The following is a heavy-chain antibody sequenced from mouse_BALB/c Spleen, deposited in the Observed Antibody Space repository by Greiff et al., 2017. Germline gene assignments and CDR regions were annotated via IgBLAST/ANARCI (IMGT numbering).Heavy chain of an antibody. CDR3: ANYGYDGSWFAY. Sequence: EVKLMESGGGLVKPGGSLKLSCAASGFTFSSYAMSWVRQSPEKRLEWVAEISSGGSYTYYPDTVTGRFTISRDNAKNTLYLEMSSLRSEDTAMYYCANYGYDGSWFAYWGQGTLVTVSA. D-gene: IGHD2-2*01. CDR1: GFTFSSYA. V-gene: IGHV5-9-4*01. J-gene: IGHJ3*01. CDR2: ISSGGSYT.